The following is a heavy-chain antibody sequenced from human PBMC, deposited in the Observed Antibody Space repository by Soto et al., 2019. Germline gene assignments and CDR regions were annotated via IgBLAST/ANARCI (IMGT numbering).Heavy chain of an antibody. Sequence: EVQLLESGGGLVQPGGSLRLSCAASGFTFSSYAMSWVRQAPGKGLEWVSAISGSGGSTYYADSVKGRFTISRDNSKNTLYLQMNSLRAEDTAVYYCARGIAVAGSLDYWGQGTLVTVSS. CDR1: GFTFSSYA. V-gene: IGHV3-23*01. CDR3: ARGIAVAGSLDY. J-gene: IGHJ4*02. CDR2: ISGSGGST. D-gene: IGHD6-19*01.